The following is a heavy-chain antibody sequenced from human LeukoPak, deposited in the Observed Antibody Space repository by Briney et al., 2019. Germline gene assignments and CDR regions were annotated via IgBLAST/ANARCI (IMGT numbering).Heavy chain of an antibody. Sequence: GASVKVSCKASGYTFTSYGISWVRQAPGQGLEWMGWISAYNGNTNYAQKLQSRVTMTTDTSTSTAYMELRSLRSDDTAVYYCARDGLDTVLLWFGELSAGRPDAFDIWGQGTMVTVSS. CDR2: ISAYNGNT. D-gene: IGHD3-10*01. CDR1: GYTFTSYG. CDR3: ARDGLDTVLLWFGELSAGRPDAFDI. V-gene: IGHV1-18*01. J-gene: IGHJ3*02.